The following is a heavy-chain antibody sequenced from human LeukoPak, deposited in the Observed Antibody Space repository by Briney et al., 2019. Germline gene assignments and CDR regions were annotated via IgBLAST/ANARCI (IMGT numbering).Heavy chain of an antibody. J-gene: IGHJ4*02. Sequence: PGGSLRLPCAASGFTVSSNYMSWVRQAPGKGLEWVSVIYSGGSTYYADSVKGRFTISRDNSKNTLYLQMNSLRAEDTAVYYRARGQKDSSGYYYYFDYWGQGTLVTVSS. D-gene: IGHD3-22*01. V-gene: IGHV3-53*01. CDR1: GFTVSSNY. CDR2: IYSGGST. CDR3: ARGQKDSSGYYYYFDY.